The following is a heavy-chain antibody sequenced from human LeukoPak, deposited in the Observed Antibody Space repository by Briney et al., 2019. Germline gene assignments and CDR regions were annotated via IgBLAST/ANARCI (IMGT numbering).Heavy chain of an antibody. J-gene: IGHJ6*03. CDR3: ARDYGSGSYLREYYYMDV. Sequence: GASVKVSCKASGYTFTGYYMYWVRQAPGQGLEWMGWMNPNSGNTGYAQKFQGRVTMTRNTSISTAYMELSSLRSEDTAVYYCARDYGSGSYLREYYYMDVWGKGTTVTISS. D-gene: IGHD3-10*01. CDR1: GYTFTGYY. CDR2: MNPNSGNT. V-gene: IGHV1-8*02.